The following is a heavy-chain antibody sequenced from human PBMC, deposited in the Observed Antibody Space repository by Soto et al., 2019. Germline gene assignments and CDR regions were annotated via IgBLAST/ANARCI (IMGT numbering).Heavy chain of an antibody. D-gene: IGHD3-10*01. Sequence: EAQLLESGGGLVQPGGSLRLSCAASGFAFNTYAMDWVRQAPGKGLEWVSSISGSGDRTYYADSVKGRFTISRDNSENTLYLEMNSLRAEDTAVYYCANSDRGGSGNSNFWGQGTLVTVSS. J-gene: IGHJ4*02. V-gene: IGHV3-23*01. CDR3: ANSDRGGSGNSNF. CDR1: GFAFNTYA. CDR2: ISGSGDRT.